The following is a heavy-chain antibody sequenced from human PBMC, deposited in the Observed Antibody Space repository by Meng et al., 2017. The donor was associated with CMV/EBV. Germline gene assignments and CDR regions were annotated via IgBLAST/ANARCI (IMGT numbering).Heavy chain of an antibody. Sequence: VLLVESGGGLVTPGGPLRLSCAAFGFTFGHRAMHWVRQHPGKGLEWVSCIAHDGSATTYTDSVKSRFTISRDDSENPVYLEMNSVRVEDTAVYYCAKDLYYSFDYWRQGTLVTVSS. J-gene: IGHJ4*02. V-gene: IGHV3-30*02. CDR2: IAHDGSAT. D-gene: IGHD2-8*01. CDR3: AKDLYYSFDY. CDR1: GFTFGHRA.